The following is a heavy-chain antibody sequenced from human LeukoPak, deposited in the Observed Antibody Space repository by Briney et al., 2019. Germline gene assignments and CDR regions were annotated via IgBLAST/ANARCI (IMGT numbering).Heavy chain of an antibody. CDR2: IRHDGSET. CDR3: ARDETYDYESNGYLDF. D-gene: IGHD3-22*01. CDR1: GFPFSSYW. Sequence: GGSLRLSCAASGFPFSSYWMSWVCQAPGKGLEWVANIRHDGSETYYVDSLRGRFTISRDNAKNLVYLQMSSLRAEDTAIYYCARDETYDYESNGYLDFWGQGTVVTVSS. J-gene: IGHJ4*02. V-gene: IGHV3-7*01.